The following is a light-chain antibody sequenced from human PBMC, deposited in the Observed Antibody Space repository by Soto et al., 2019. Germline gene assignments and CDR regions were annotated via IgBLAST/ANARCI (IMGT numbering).Light chain of an antibody. CDR3: QLRSNWPPSIT. Sequence: EIVLTQSPATLSLSPGERATLSCRASQSFSSYLAWYQQKRGQAPRLLIYDASNWATGIPARFSGSGSGTDFTLTISSLEPEDFGVYYGQLRSNWPPSITFGQGTRLEIK. J-gene: IGKJ5*01. V-gene: IGKV3-11*01. CDR1: QSFSSY. CDR2: DAS.